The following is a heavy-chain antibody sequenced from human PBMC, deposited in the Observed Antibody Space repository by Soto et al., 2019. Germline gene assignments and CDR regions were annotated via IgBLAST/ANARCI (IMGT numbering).Heavy chain of an antibody. V-gene: IGHV4-59*01. CDR3: ARILAGAELYFFDY. CDR1: GGSISSYY. CDR2: IYYTGST. J-gene: IGHJ4*02. D-gene: IGHD6-13*01. Sequence: LSLTCTVSGGSISSYYWSWIRQPPGKGLEWIGYIYYTGSTNYNPSLKSRVTISVDTSKNQFSLKLSSVTAADTAVYYCARILAGAELYFFDYWGQGTLVTVSS.